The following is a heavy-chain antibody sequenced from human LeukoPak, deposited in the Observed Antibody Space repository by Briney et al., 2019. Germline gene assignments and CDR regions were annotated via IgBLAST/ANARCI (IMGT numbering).Heavy chain of an antibody. D-gene: IGHD5-24*01. CDR2: ISGSGGST. V-gene: IGHV3-23*01. J-gene: IGHJ4*02. CDR3: ARQARRDGYNWDFDY. Sequence: GGSLRLSCAASGFTFSSYAMSWVRQAPGKGLEWVSAISGSGGSTYYADSVKGRFTISRDNSKNTLYLQMNSLRAEDTAVYYCARQARRDGYNWDFDYWGQGTLVTVSS. CDR1: GFTFSSYA.